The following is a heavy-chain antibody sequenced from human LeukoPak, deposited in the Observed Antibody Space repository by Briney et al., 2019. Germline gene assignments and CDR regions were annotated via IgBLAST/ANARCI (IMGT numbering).Heavy chain of an antibody. D-gene: IGHD6-13*01. V-gene: IGHV4-39*01. CDR1: GGSISSSSYY. CDR3: ARSWFSTGPADY. CDR2: IYYSGST. Sequence: PSETLSLTCTVSGGSISSSSYYWGWIRQPPGKGLEWIGNIYYSGSTYYNPSLESRVTISVDTSKNQFSLKLSSVTAADTAVYYCARSWFSTGPADYWGQGTLVTVSS. J-gene: IGHJ4*02.